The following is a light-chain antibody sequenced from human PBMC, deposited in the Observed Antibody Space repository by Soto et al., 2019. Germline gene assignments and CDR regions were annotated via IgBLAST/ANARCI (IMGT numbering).Light chain of an antibody. CDR2: TAS. V-gene: IGKV3-20*01. Sequence: EIVLTQSPCTLSLSPGEGATLSCRASQSVSRNYLAWYQQRPGQAPRLLIYTASNRATGIPARFSGSGSGTDFTLTISRLEPEDFAVYFCQQYDSSPLTFGQGTKVEI. CDR1: QSVSRNY. J-gene: IGKJ1*01. CDR3: QQYDSSPLT.